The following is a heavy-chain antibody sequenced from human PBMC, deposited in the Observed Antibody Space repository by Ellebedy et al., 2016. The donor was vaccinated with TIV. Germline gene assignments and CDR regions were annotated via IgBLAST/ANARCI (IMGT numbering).Heavy chain of an antibody. V-gene: IGHV4-39*07. J-gene: IGHJ4*02. Sequence: MPSETLSLTCSVSGGSVTTTTYRWSWIRRPPGKGLEWLGTIYHTGHIYDNPSLRNRVTISIDTSKNQFSLPVRSVTAADTAVYYCAMHQKELFDYWGPGALISVSS. CDR1: GGSVTTTTYR. D-gene: IGHD1-26*01. CDR3: AMHQKELFDY. CDR2: IYHTGHI.